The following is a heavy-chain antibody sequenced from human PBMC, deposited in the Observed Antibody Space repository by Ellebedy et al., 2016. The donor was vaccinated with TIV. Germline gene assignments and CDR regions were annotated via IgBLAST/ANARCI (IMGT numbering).Heavy chain of an antibody. CDR2: INPSTGST. CDR3: ATTKPLRYFDQGVGPPHY. J-gene: IGHJ4*02. Sequence: AASVKVSCKASGYTFTSYYMHWVRQAPGQGLEWMGIINPSTGSTSYAQKFQGRVTMTRDTSTSTVYMELSSLRSEDTAVFYCATTKPLRYFDQGVGPPHYWGQGTLVTVSS. V-gene: IGHV1-46*01. D-gene: IGHD3-9*01. CDR1: GYTFTSYY.